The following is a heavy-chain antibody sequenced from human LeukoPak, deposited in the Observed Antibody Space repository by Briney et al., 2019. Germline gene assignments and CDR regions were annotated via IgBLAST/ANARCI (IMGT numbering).Heavy chain of an antibody. V-gene: IGHV5-51*01. D-gene: IGHD3-22*01. CDR2: IYPGDSDT. J-gene: IGHJ4*02. Sequence: GESLKISCKGSGYSFTSYWIGWVRQMPGKGLEWMGIIYPGDSDTRYSPSFQGQVTISADKSISTAYLQWSSLKASDTAMYYCARPPYYYDSSGYYISDYWGQGTLVTVSS. CDR1: GYSFTSYW. CDR3: ARPPYYYDSSGYYISDY.